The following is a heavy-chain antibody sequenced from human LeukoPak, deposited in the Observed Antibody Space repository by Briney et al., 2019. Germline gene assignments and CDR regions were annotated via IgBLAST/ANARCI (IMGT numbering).Heavy chain of an antibody. D-gene: IGHD3-22*01. V-gene: IGHV3-7*01. J-gene: IGHJ4*02. CDR3: ARWSRDYYDSSGYYSDY. Sequence: GGSLRLSCAASGFTFSTYAMTWVRQAPGKGLEWVANIKHAGSEKYYVDSVKGRFTISRDNAKNSLYLQMNSLRAEDTAVYYCARWSRDYYDSSGYYSDYWGQGTLVTVSS. CDR2: IKHAGSEK. CDR1: GFTFSTYA.